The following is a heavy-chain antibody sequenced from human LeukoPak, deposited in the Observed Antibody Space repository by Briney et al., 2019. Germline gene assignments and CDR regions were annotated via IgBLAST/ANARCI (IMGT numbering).Heavy chain of an antibody. D-gene: IGHD5-18*01. CDR3: ATDLGYSIHYFVS. V-gene: IGHV3-7*01. Sequence: GGSLRLSCAASGFSFGSYWMSWVRQAPGKGLEWVANIKQDGNEEFYVDSVKGRFTISRDNGKNSLYLHMHSLGAEDTAVYYCATDLGYSIHYFVSWGQGTLVTVSS. CDR1: GFSFGSYW. CDR2: IKQDGNEE. J-gene: IGHJ4*02.